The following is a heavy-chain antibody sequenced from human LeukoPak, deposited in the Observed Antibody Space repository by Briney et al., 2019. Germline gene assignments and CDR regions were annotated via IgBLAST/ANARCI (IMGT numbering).Heavy chain of an antibody. J-gene: IGHJ4*02. CDR3: ARSGYSSGWYPDFDY. CDR2: IYTGGST. V-gene: IGHV3-53*01. CDR1: GGSFSGYY. D-gene: IGHD6-19*01. Sequence: ETLSLTCAVYGGSFSGYYWSWVRQAPGEGLEWVSVIYTGGSTYYADSVKGRFTISRDNSKNTLHLQMNSLRAEDTAVYYCARSGYSSGWYPDFDYWGQGTLVTVSS.